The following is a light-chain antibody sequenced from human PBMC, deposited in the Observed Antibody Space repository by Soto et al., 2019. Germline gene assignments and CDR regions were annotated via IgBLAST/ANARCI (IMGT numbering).Light chain of an antibody. CDR3: QQYDDLLIT. J-gene: IGKJ5*01. CDR2: DAS. V-gene: IGKV1-33*01. Sequence: DIQMTQSPSSLSASVGDRVTITCQASQDIDKFLNWYQQKPGKAPKLLIDDASNLETGVPSRFSGSGSGTHFTFTTSSLQPEDIATYYCQQYDDLLITFGQGTRLEIK. CDR1: QDIDKF.